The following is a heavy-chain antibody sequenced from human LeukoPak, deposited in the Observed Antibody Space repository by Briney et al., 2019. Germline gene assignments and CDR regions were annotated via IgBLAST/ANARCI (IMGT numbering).Heavy chain of an antibody. CDR1: GYTFTSYG. D-gene: IGHD2-15*01. CDR3: ARDCSGGSCY. Sequence: ASVKVSCKASGYTFTSYGISWVRQAPGQGLEWMGWISAYNGNTNYAQRPQGSVTMTTDTSTNTAYLELRSLRSDDTAVYYCARDCSGGSCYWGQGTLVTVSS. J-gene: IGHJ4*02. CDR2: ISAYNGNT. V-gene: IGHV1-18*01.